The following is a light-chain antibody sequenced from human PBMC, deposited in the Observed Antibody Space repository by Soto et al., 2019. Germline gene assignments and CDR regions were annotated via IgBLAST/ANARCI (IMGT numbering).Light chain of an antibody. CDR1: SSDVGGYNY. CDR3: CSYAGSYIYV. J-gene: IGLJ1*01. Sequence: QSVLTQPRSVSGALGQSVTISCTGTSSDVGGYNYVYWYQQSPGRAPKLMIYDVSQRPSGVPDRFSGSKSGNTASLTISGLLAEDEADYYCCSYAGSYIYVFGTGTKVTVL. CDR2: DVS. V-gene: IGLV2-11*01.